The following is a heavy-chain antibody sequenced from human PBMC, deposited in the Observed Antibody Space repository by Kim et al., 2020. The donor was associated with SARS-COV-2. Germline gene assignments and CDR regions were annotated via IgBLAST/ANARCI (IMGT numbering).Heavy chain of an antibody. CDR1: GFTFSNFA. J-gene: IGHJ4*02. CDR3: AKDRGGYTSGWYKGGYHFDF. Sequence: GGSLRLSCAASGFTFSNFAINWVRQAPGKGLEWVSAISGNAATTYYSDSVKGRFAVSRDNSRNLVYLQMNSLRVEDTAIYYCAKDRGGYTSGWYKGGYHFDFWGQGTLVTVAS. D-gene: IGHD6-19*01. CDR2: ISGNAATT. V-gene: IGHV3-23*01.